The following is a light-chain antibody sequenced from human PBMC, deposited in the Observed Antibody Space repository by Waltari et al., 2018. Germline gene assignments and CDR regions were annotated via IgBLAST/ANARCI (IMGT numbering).Light chain of an antibody. CDR2: KVS. J-gene: IGKJ2*01. Sequence: DAVLTQSPLSLTVTLGQPASTSCRASQSLVFSDGNTYLDRFHQRPGQPPRRLIYKVSTRGSGVPERFSGSVSGPDFTLKISRVEAEDVGGVYYCMQGTHWPYTFGQGTKLDIK. V-gene: IGKV2-30*01. CDR1: QSLVFSDGNTY. CDR3: MQGTHWPYT.